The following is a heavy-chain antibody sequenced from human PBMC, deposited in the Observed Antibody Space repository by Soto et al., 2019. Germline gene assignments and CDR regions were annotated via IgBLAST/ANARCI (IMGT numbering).Heavy chain of an antibody. J-gene: IGHJ4*02. CDR1: GDSLTRNY. CDR3: ARTLSGGFDY. CDR2: NHNGRST. Sequence: QVQLQESGPGLVKPSETLSLTCTVSGDSLTRNYWSCIRQPPGKGLEWLAYNHNGRSTNYNPSLMSLVSISLDTSKSQFSLNLNSVTAADTAVYYCARTLSGGFDYWGQGTLVTVSS. V-gene: IGHV4-59*01.